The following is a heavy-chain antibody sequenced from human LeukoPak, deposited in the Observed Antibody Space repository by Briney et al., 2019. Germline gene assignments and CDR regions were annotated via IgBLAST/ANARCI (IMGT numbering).Heavy chain of an antibody. V-gene: IGHV4-4*07. J-gene: IGHJ5*02. CDR3: ARDESPLGSISGHRGFDP. D-gene: IGHD6-25*01. CDR1: GGSISTYY. CDR2: IYKSGSS. Sequence: SETLSLTCSVSGGSISTYYWSWIRQSAGKGLEWIGRIYKSGSSNYNPSLKSRVSMSVDSSKNHFSLNLTSVTAEDTAVYYCARDESPLGSISGHRGFDPWGQGPLVTVSS.